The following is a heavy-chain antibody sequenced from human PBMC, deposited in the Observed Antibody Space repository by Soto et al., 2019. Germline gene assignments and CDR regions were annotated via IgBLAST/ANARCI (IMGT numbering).Heavy chain of an antibody. CDR2: IKQDGSEK. V-gene: IGHV3-7*05. D-gene: IGHD7-27*01. CDR3: ARDGENQNPPLDY. CDR1: GFTFIRYW. Sequence: EVQLVESGGGLVQPGGSLRLSCAASGFTFIRYWMSWVRQAPGKGLEWVANIKQDGSEKYYVDSVKGRFTISRDNAKNSVHLQMNSLRVEDTAVYYCARDGENQNPPLDYWGQGILVTVSS. J-gene: IGHJ4*02.